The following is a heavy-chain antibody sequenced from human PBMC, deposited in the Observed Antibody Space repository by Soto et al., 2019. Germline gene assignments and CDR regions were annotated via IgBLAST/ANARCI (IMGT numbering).Heavy chain of an antibody. D-gene: IGHD2-21*02. J-gene: IGHJ6*03. CDR1: GVSISSGGYY. Sequence: SETLSLTCTVSGVSISSGGYYWSWIRQHPGKGLEWIGYIYYSGSTYYNPSLKSRVTISVDTSKNQFSLKLSSVTAADTAVYYCARVRLGDWVNYYYYYMDVWGKGTTVT. V-gene: IGHV4-31*03. CDR2: IYYSGST. CDR3: ARVRLGDWVNYYYYYMDV.